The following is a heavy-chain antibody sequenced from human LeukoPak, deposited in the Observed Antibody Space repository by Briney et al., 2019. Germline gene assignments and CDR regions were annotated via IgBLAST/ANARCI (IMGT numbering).Heavy chain of an antibody. D-gene: IGHD6-6*01. Sequence: PGGSLRLSCAASGFTFSTYAMSWVRQAPGKGLEWVSTISASGGGTYYADSVRGRFTVSRDDSKNTLYLQMNSLRAEDTAIYYCAKLLNSSSSYRGQGTLVTVSS. CDR2: ISASGGGT. V-gene: IGHV3-23*01. J-gene: IGHJ4*02. CDR3: AKLLNSSSSY. CDR1: GFTFSTYA.